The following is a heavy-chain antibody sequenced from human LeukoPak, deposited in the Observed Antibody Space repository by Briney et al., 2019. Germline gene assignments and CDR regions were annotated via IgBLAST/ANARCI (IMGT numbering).Heavy chain of an antibody. D-gene: IGHD3-10*01. CDR1: EYSVSSNSAA. Sequence: SQTLSLTCAISEYSVSSNSAAWNWIRQSPSRGLEWLGRTYYRSKLYYDYAVSVKSRITINPDTSKNQFSLQLNSVTPEDTAVYYCARSRTYYYGSGSYYGYDNWFDPWGQGTLVTVSS. V-gene: IGHV6-1*01. CDR3: ARSRTYYYGSGSYYGYDNWFDP. CDR2: TYYRSKLYY. J-gene: IGHJ5*02.